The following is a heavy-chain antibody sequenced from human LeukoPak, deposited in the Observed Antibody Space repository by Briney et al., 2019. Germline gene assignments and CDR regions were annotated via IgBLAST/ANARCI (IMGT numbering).Heavy chain of an antibody. CDR2: ISGDGVTT. CDR1: GFTFYDYS. V-gene: IGHV3-43*02. J-gene: IGHJ4*02. D-gene: IGHD4-23*01. Sequence: GGSLRLSCVASGFTFYDYSMHWVRQLPGKGLEWVSLISGDGVTTYYAVSVTGRATISRDNGKNSLSLQMNSLKSEDTAFYYCAKGVNGISFTFDYWGRGTLVTVSS. CDR3: AKGVNGISFTFDY.